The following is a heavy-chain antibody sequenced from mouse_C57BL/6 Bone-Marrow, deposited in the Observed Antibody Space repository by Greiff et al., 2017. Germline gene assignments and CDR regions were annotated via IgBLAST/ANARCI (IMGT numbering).Heavy chain of an antibody. D-gene: IGHD1-1*01. J-gene: IGHJ2*01. CDR3: ARDDYYASSFFDY. CDR1: GFTFSDYG. Sequence: EVKLVESGGGLVKPGGSLKLSCAASGFTFSDYGMHWVRQAPGKGLEWVAYISSGSSTIYYADTVKGRFTFSRDNAKNTLFLHMTSLMSEDTAMYYGARDDYYASSFFDYWGQGTTLTVSS. CDR2: ISSGSSTI. V-gene: IGHV5-17*01.